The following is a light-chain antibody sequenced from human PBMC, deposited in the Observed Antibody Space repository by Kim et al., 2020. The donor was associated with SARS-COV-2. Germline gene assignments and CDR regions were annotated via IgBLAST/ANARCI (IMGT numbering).Light chain of an antibody. Sequence: ASVGDSVTITCRATQSITIYLNWYQHTPGKAPKLLIYAASTLQSGVPSRFSGSGSGTDFTLTISSLQAEDFATYYCQQTYSSPWTFGQGTKVDIK. CDR2: AAS. CDR1: QSITIY. CDR3: QQTYSSPWT. V-gene: IGKV1-39*01. J-gene: IGKJ1*01.